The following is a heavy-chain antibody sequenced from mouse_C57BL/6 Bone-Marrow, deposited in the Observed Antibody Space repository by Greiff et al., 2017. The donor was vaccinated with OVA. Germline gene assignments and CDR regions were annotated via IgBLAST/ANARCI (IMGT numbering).Heavy chain of an antibody. CDR2: ISSGGSYT. J-gene: IGHJ1*03. D-gene: IGHD1-1*01. Sequence: EVKLVESGGDLVKPGGSLKLSCAASGFTFSSYGMSWVRQTPDKRLEWVATISSGGSYTYYPDSVKGRFTISRDNAKNTLYLQMSSLKSEDTAMYYCARRYYGNDFDVWGTGTTVTVSS. CDR1: GFTFSSYG. V-gene: IGHV5-6*02. CDR3: ARRYYGNDFDV.